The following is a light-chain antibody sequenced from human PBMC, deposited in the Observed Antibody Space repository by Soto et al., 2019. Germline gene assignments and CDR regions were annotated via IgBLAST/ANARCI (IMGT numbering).Light chain of an antibody. V-gene: IGKV3-15*01. CDR1: QSVSSK. CDR3: QQYSNCPPFT. Sequence: EIVMAQSPGTLSVSPGERATLSCRASQSVSSKLAWYQQKPGQSPRLLIYGTSIRATGIPARFSGSGSGTDFTLTISNLQSEDFGVYYGQQYSNCPPFTFGQGTRLEVK. CDR2: GTS. J-gene: IGKJ5*01.